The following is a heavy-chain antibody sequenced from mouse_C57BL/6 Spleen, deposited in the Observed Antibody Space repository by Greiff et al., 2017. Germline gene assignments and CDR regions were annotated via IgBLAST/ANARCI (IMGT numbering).Heavy chain of an antibody. J-gene: IGHJ4*01. CDR2: IYPGDGDT. Sequence: VQLQQSGAELVKPGASVKISCKASGYAFSSYWMHWVKQRPGKGLEWIGQIYPGDGDTNYNGKFKGKATLTADKSSSTAYMQLSSLTSEDSAVYFCAGRESAQALDYWGQGTSVTVSS. CDR3: AGRESAQALDY. V-gene: IGHV1-80*01. CDR1: GYAFSSYW. D-gene: IGHD3-2*02.